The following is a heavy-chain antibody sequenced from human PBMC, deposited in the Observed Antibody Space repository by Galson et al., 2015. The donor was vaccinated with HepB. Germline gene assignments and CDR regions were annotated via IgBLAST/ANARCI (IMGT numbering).Heavy chain of an antibody. CDR2: ISTHNDDT. D-gene: IGHD2-15*01. Sequence: SVKVSCKASGYTFTSFGISWVRQAPGQGLEWMGWISTHNDDTIYAQMLQDRVTMTTDTSTSTAYMELRSLRSDDTAVYYCARDRRLGYCSGGRCYTATNPGYWGQGTLVTVSS. J-gene: IGHJ4*02. CDR1: GYTFTSFG. CDR3: ARDRRLGYCSGGRCYTATNPGY. V-gene: IGHV1-18*01.